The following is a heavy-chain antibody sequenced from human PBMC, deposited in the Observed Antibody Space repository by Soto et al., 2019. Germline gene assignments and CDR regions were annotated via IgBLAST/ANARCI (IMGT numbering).Heavy chain of an antibody. CDR1: GFTFFTSA. CDR2: IVVGSGNT. V-gene: IGHV1-58*01. J-gene: IGHJ4*02. D-gene: IGHD2-21*02. Sequence: ASVKVSCKASGFTFFTSAVQWVRQARGQRLEWIGWIVVGSGNTNYAQKFQERVTITRDMSTNTAYMELSSLRSEDTAVYYCAADPYCGGDCYFDYWGQGIMVTVSS. CDR3: AADPYCGGDCYFDY.